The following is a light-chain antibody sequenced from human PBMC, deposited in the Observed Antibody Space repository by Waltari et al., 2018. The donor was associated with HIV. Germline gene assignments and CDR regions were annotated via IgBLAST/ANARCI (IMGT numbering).Light chain of an antibody. CDR3: ASYTSSSTL. CDR1: RSDVGGYNF. Sequence: QAALTQPSSVSGSPGQSIPIPCTGARSDVGGYNFVSWFQQHPGTAPKLLIYEVTHRPSGISTRFSGSKSGNTASLTISGLQADDEADYYCASYTSSSTLFGGGTKLTVL. CDR2: EVT. J-gene: IGLJ2*01. V-gene: IGLV2-14*03.